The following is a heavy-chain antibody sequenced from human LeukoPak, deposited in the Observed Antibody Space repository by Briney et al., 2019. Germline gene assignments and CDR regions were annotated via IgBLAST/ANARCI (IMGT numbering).Heavy chain of an antibody. D-gene: IGHD5-18*01. J-gene: IGHJ4*02. V-gene: IGHV4-39*07. Sequence: SETLSLTCIVSGGSIDSGGFYWGWIRQPPGKGPEWIGTVYYTGTAYYNPSLQSRVTISVDTSKNQFSLKLSSVTAADTAVYYCARGPSYPRGYSYGYFFYWGQGTLVTVSS. CDR2: VYYTGTA. CDR3: ARGPSYPRGYSYGYFFY. CDR1: GGSIDSGGFY.